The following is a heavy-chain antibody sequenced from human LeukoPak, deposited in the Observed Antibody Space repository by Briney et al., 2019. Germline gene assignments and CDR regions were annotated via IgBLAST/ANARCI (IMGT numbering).Heavy chain of an antibody. CDR3: ARQWGYCSSTSCYSYYFDY. J-gene: IGHJ4*02. Sequence: SETLSLTCTVSGGSISSSSYSWGWIRQPPGKGLEWIGSIYYSGSTCYNPSLKSRVTISVDTSKNQFSLKLSSVTAADTAVYYCARQWGYCSSTSCYSYYFDYWGQGTLVTVSS. CDR1: GGSISSSSYS. D-gene: IGHD2-2*01. CDR2: IYYSGST. V-gene: IGHV4-39*01.